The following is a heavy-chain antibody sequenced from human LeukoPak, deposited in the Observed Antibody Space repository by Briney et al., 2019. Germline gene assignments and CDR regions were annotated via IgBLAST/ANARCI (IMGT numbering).Heavy chain of an antibody. CDR3: ARESRNGGNADY. J-gene: IGHJ4*02. D-gene: IGHD4-23*01. CDR1: GYTFSSYY. CDR2: INPSGGTT. V-gene: IGHV1-46*01. Sequence: ASVKVSCKASGYTFSSYYMHWVRQAPGQGLEWMGIINPSGGTTSYAQTFQGRVTMTRDTSRSTVYMELSSLRSEDTAAYYCARESRNGGNADYRGQGTLVTVSS.